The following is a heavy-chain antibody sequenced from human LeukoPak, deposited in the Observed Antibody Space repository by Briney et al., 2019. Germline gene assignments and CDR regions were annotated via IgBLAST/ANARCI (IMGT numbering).Heavy chain of an antibody. Sequence: GGSLRLSCAASGFTFITYAMSWVRQAPGKGVEWVSGISGSGGGTYYADSVKGRFTISRDNSKNTLYLQMNSLRVEDTAVYYCAKVSARGQWLASENYWGQGTLVTVSS. CDR3: AKVSARGQWLASENY. CDR1: GFTFITYA. V-gene: IGHV3-23*01. D-gene: IGHD6-19*01. CDR2: ISGSGGGT. J-gene: IGHJ4*02.